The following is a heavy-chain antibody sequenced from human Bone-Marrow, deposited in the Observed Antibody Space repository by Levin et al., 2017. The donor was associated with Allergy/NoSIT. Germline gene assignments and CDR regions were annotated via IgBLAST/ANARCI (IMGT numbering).Heavy chain of an antibody. Sequence: KAGGSLRLSCAGSGLPFSDYMSWVRQAPEKGLDWVAHISGSGSTTHYADSVKGRFTISRDNAKKLVYLQMNSLRVDDTAVYYCARSAEFGGGLDLWGQGTTVTVSS. V-gene: IGHV3-11*01. D-gene: IGHD3-10*01. J-gene: IGHJ6*02. CDR3: ARSAEFGGGLDL. CDR2: ISGSGSTT. CDR1: GLPFSDY.